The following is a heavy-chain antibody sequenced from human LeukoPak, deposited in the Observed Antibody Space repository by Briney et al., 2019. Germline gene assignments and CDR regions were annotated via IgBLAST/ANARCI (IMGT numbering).Heavy chain of an antibody. V-gene: IGHV3-48*03. CDR1: GFTFSSYE. CDR3: ARDQDYFDY. J-gene: IGHJ4*02. CDR2: ISSSGSTI. Sequence: GGSLRLSCAASGFTFSSYEMNWVRQAPGKGLEWVSYISSSGSTIYYADSVKGRFTISRDNSKNTLYLQMNSLRAEDTAMYYCARDQDYFDYWGQGTLVTVSS.